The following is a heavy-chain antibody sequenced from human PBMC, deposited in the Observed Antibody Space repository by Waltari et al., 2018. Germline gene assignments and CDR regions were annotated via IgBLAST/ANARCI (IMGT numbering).Heavy chain of an antibody. CDR2: IYYNRNT. CDR3: ARPLCSGGHCYSDDAFDI. D-gene: IGHD2-15*01. CDR1: GVSIRNSNTY. J-gene: IGHJ3*02. Sequence: QLQLQESGPGLAKPSETLSLTCTVSGVSIRNSNTYWGWIRHPPGKGLEWIGNIYYNRNTYYNPSLKSRVTMSIDTSNTQFSLKLSSLTAADTAVYYCARPLCSGGHCYSDDAFDIWGHGTMVTVSS. V-gene: IGHV4-39*01.